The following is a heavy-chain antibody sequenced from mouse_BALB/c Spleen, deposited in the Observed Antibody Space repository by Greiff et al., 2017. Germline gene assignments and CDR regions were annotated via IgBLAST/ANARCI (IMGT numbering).Heavy chain of an antibody. CDR3: ARHEDYDVRVWFAY. CDR1: GFTFSSYA. Sequence: EVMLVESGGGLVKPGGSLKLSCAASGFTFSSYAMSWVRQTPEKRLEWVATISSGGSYTYYPDSVKGRFTISRDNAKNTLYLQMSSLRSEDTAMYYCARHEDYDVRVWFAYWGQGTLVTVSA. V-gene: IGHV5-9-3*01. CDR2: ISSGGSYT. J-gene: IGHJ3*01. D-gene: IGHD2-4*01.